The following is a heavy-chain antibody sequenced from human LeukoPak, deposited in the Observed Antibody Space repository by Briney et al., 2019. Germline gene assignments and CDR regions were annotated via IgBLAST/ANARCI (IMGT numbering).Heavy chain of an antibody. D-gene: IGHD4-17*01. CDR2: IWNDGSQK. CDR1: GFSMNNFG. Sequence: GGSLSPSCAASGFSMNNFGKPWVRQAPGKGLEWVAVIWNDGSQKHYIDSVKGRFTISRENSMNTLSLQMNGLRVEDTGVYYCVKGADGDYNFEDSLYSDCWGRGTLVTVSS. V-gene: IGHV3-33*06. J-gene: IGHJ4*02. CDR3: VKGADGDYNFEDSLYSDC.